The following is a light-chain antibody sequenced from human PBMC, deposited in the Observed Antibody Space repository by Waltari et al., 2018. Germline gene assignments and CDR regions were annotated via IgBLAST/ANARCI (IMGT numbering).Light chain of an antibody. CDR1: HIGRKT. J-gene: IGLJ1*01. CDR2: HDI. V-gene: IGLV3-21*04. Sequence: SYVLTQPPSVSVAPGDTATVTCGGDHIGRKTVPWYQPQPGQAPILVISHDIDRPSGIPERFSGYTYGNTATLTISRVVAGDEADYYCQVWDVSSDHLYVFGTGTRVTV. CDR3: QVWDVSSDHLYV.